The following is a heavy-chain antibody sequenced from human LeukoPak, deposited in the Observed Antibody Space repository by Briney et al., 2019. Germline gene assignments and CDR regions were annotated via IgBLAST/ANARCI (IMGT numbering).Heavy chain of an antibody. CDR1: GGSISSGDYY. V-gene: IGHV4-39*07. J-gene: IGHJ5*02. CDR3: ARRGSYGSSP. Sequence: SETLSLTCTVSGGSISSGDYYWSRIRQPPGKGLEWIGEINHSGSTNYNPSLKSRVTISVDTSKNQFSLKLSSVTAADTAVYYCARRGSYGSSPWGQGTLVTVSS. D-gene: IGHD6-6*01. CDR2: INHSGST.